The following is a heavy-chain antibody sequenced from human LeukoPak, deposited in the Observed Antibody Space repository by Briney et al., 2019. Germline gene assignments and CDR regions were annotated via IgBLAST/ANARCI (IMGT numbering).Heavy chain of an antibody. D-gene: IGHD6-19*01. CDR2: VDPEDGET. J-gene: IGHJ4*02. CDR3: ATGSPYSSGRDY. Sequence: ASVKVSCKASGYTFTSYGISWVQQAPGKGLEWMGLVDPEDGETIYAEKFQGRVTITADTSTDTAYMELSSLRSEDTAVYYCATGSPYSSGRDYWGQGTLVTVSS. V-gene: IGHV1-69-2*01. CDR1: GYTFTSYG.